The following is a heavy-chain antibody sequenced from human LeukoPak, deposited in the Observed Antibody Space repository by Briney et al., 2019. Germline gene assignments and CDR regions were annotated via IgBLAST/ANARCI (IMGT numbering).Heavy chain of an antibody. CDR2: INHNGDTT. J-gene: IGHJ3*02. Sequence: AGSLRLSCAASGFTFTNYAMNWVRQAPGEGLEGVSVINHNGDTTLYADSAKGRFTISRDNSKSSLYLQMNSLRADDTAVYYCARRGPASDYYYKGGFDIWGQGTIVTVSS. CDR3: ARRGPASDYYYKGGFDI. D-gene: IGHD3-22*01. V-gene: IGHV3-23*01. CDR1: GFTFTNYA.